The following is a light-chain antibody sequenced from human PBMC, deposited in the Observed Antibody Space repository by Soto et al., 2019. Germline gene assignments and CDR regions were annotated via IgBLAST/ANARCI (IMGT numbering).Light chain of an antibody. CDR3: LQHNSYPPS. J-gene: IGKJ4*01. V-gene: IGKV1-17*01. CDR2: AAS. CDR1: QGIESA. Sequence: DIQMTQSPSSMSASVGDRVTITCRASQGIESALGWYQQKPRKAPNRLIYAASSLQSGVPSRFIGSGSGTEFILEIGILQPEDFATYYCLQHNSYPPSFGGGTNVEIE.